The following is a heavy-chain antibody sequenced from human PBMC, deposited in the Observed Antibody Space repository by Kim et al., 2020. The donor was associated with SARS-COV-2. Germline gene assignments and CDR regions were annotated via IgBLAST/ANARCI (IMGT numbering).Heavy chain of an antibody. Sequence: KVRFTISRDNSKNTLYLQMNSLRAEDTAVYYCAKVYGDYVNYYYYYGMDVWGQGTTVTVSS. V-gene: IGHV3-23*01. CDR3: AKVYGDYVNYYYYYGMDV. D-gene: IGHD4-17*01. J-gene: IGHJ6*02.